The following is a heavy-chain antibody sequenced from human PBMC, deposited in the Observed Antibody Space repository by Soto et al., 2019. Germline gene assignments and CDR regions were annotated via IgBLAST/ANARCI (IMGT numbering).Heavy chain of an antibody. CDR3: AKRRGAGGHFDY. V-gene: IGHV3-23*01. CDR1: GFTFSSYA. J-gene: IGHJ4*02. D-gene: IGHD2-15*01. CDR2: VSIGGST. Sequence: DVQLLESGGGLVQPEGSLRLSCAASGFTFSSYAMGWVRRGPGKGLEWVAVVSIGGSTHYADSVRDRFTISRDNSKNTLSLQMNSLTAEDTAVYFCAKRRGAGGHFDYWGQGALVTVSS.